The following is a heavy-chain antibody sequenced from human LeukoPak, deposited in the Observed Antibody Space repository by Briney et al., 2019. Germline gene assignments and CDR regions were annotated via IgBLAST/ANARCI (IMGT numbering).Heavy chain of an antibody. CDR2: MSPNSGKT. J-gene: IGHJ4*02. V-gene: IGHV1-8*01. CDR3: ARGRTPKVAGLEGD. D-gene: IGHD6-19*01. Sequence: GASVKVSCKASGYTFTSYDINWVRQASGQGLEWMGWMSPNSGKTGYAQKFQDRLTVTRNTSISTAYMELSSLRSEDTAVYYCARGRTPKVAGLEGDWGQGTLVTVSS. CDR1: GYTFTSYD.